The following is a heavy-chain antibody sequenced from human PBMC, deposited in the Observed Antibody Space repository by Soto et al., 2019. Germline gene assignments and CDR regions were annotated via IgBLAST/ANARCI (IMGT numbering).Heavy chain of an antibody. Sequence: EASVKVSCKASGGTFSSYAISWVRQAPGQGLEWMGGIIPIFGTANYAQKFQGRVTITADESTSTAYMELSSLRSEDTAVYYCASVTYYYDSSGYYYPDRYYYYGMDVWGQGTTVTVSS. CDR3: ASVTYYYDSSGYYYPDRYYYYGMDV. CDR1: GGTFSSYA. D-gene: IGHD3-22*01. V-gene: IGHV1-69*13. J-gene: IGHJ6*02. CDR2: IIPIFGTA.